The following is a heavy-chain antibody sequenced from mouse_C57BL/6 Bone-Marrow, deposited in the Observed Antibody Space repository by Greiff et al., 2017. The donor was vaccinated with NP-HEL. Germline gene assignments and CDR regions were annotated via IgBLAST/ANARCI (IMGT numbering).Heavy chain of an antibody. V-gene: IGHV1-64*01. Sequence: QVQLQQPGAELVKPGASVKLSCKASGYTFTSYWMHWVKQRPGQGLEWIGMIHPTSGSTNYNEKFKSKATLTVDKSSSTAYMQLSSLTSEDSAVYYCARRTIPYWYFDVWGTGTTVTVSS. J-gene: IGHJ1*03. D-gene: IGHD2-12*01. CDR3: ARRTIPYWYFDV. CDR1: GYTFTSYW. CDR2: IHPTSGST.